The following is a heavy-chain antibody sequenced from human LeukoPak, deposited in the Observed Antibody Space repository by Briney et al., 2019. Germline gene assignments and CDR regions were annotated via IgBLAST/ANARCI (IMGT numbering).Heavy chain of an antibody. CDR2: IHYSGNT. CDR3: ARSDRDLWYFDL. J-gene: IGHJ2*01. CDR1: GGSSRSGDYF. V-gene: IGHV4-30-4*02. Sequence: MSSETLSLTCAVSGGSSRSGDYFWRWIRQPPGKGLEWIGHIHYSGNTYYNPSLKSRVSISVDTSKNQFSLRLSSVTAADTAVYYCARSDRDLWYFDLWGRGTLVTVSS.